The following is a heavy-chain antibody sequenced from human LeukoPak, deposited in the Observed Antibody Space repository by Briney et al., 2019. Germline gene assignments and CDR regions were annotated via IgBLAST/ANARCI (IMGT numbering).Heavy chain of an antibody. CDR3: ARDGKRMVRGVITPLDY. V-gene: IGHV1-18*01. CDR2: ISAYNGNT. J-gene: IGHJ4*02. CDR1: GYTFTSYG. Sequence: ASVKVSCKASGYTFTSYGISWVRQAPGQGLEWVGWISAYNGNTNYAQKLQGRVTMTTDTSTSTAYLELRSLRSDDTAVYYCARDGKRMVRGVITPLDYWGQGTLVTVSS. D-gene: IGHD3-10*01.